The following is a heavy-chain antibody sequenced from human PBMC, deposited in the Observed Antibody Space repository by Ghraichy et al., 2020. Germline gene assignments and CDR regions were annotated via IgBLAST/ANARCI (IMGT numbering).Heavy chain of an antibody. CDR2: IYAADIT. CDR3: ARVHSANYYAPFDS. J-gene: IGHJ4*02. V-gene: IGHV3-66*01. Sequence: GASLNISCEVSGFSVIGNFMSWVRQAPGKGLEWVSVIYAADITYYRNSVKGRFTISRDTSKNILYLQMTSLRVEDTAIYYCARVHSANYYAPFDSWGQGSLVTVSS. D-gene: IGHD4/OR15-4a*01. CDR1: GFSVIGNF.